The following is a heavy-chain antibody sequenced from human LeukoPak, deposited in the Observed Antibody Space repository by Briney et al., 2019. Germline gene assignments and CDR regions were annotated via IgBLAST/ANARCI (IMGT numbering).Heavy chain of an antibody. CDR3: AREGRTGYSSGWLDH. V-gene: IGHV1-69*13. CDR1: GGTFSSYA. CDR2: IIPIFGTA. D-gene: IGHD6-19*01. J-gene: IGHJ4*02. Sequence: ASVKVSCKASGGTFSSYAISWVRQAPGQGLEWMGGIIPIFGTANYAQKFQGRVTITADESTSTVYMELSSLRSEDTAVYYCAREGRTGYSSGWLDHWGQGTLVTVSS.